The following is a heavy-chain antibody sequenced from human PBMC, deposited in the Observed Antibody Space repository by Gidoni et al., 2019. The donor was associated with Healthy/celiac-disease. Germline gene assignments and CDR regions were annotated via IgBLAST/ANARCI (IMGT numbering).Heavy chain of an antibody. CDR2: IKPNSGGT. D-gene: IGHD1-1*01. J-gene: IGHJ5*02. Sequence: QVPLVQSGAAVKKPGASVKVSCKASGYTFTVYYRHWVQQAPGQGLVWMGWIKPNSGGTNDAQKCQGRVTMTRDTSISTAYRGLSRRRSDETAGDYCARREKTGLETWFDPWGQGTLGTVSS. CDR3: ARREKTGLETWFDP. V-gene: IGHV1-2*02. CDR1: GYTFTVYY.